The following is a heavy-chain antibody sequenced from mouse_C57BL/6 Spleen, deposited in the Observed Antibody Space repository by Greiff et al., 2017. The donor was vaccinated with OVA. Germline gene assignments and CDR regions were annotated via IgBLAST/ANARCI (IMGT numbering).Heavy chain of an antibody. CDR1: GFTFSSYA. J-gene: IGHJ1*03. Sequence: EVQGVESGEGLVKPGGSLKLSCAASGFTFSSYAMSWVRQTPEKRLEWVAYISSGGDYIYYADTVKGRFTISRDNARNTLYLQMSSLKSEDTAMYYCTRDAPYDYDWYFDVWGTGTTVTVSS. CDR2: ISSGGDYI. V-gene: IGHV5-9-1*02. D-gene: IGHD2-4*01. CDR3: TRDAPYDYDWYFDV.